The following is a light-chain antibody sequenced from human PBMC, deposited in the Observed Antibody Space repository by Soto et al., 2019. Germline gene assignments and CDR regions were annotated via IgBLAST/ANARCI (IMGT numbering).Light chain of an antibody. V-gene: IGLV2-14*01. Sequence: QSALTQPASVSGSPGQSITISCTGTSSDVCGYNYVSWYQQHPGKVPKLMIYDVSNRPSGVSNRVSGSKSGNTASLTISGLQPEDEADYYCSSFTTSSTLLFGGGTKLTVL. J-gene: IGLJ2*01. CDR1: SSDVCGYNY. CDR3: SSFTTSSTLL. CDR2: DVS.